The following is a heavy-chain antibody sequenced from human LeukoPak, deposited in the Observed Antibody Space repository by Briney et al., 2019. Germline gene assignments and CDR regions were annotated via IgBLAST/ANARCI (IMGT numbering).Heavy chain of an antibody. Sequence: SQTLSLTCSVSGGSISNHYCSWIPQPPGKGLEWIGYIYDSASTNYNPSLKSRVTISVDTSKNQFSLKLTSVTAADTAVYYCARHREPGAYYWGQGTQVTVSS. D-gene: IGHD1-26*01. CDR3: ARHREPGAYY. J-gene: IGHJ4*02. CDR2: IYDSAST. CDR1: GGSISNHY. V-gene: IGHV4-59*08.